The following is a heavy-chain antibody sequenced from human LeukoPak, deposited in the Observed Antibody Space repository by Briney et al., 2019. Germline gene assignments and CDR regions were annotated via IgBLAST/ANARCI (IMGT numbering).Heavy chain of an antibody. CDR1: GFTVSSNY. D-gene: IGHD6-6*01. V-gene: IGHV3-66*01. Sequence: GGSLRLSCAASGFTVSSNYMSWVRQAPGKGLEWVSVIYSGGSTYYADSVKGRFTISRDKSKNTLYLQMNSLRAEDTAVYYCARDFGWGIAARRRAFDIWGQGTMVTVSS. CDR2: IYSGGST. J-gene: IGHJ3*02. CDR3: ARDFGWGIAARRRAFDI.